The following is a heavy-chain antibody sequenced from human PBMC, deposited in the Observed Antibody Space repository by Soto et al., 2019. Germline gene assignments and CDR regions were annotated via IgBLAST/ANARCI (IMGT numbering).Heavy chain of an antibody. CDR3: ARGSSRWGY. J-gene: IGHJ4*02. CDR2: IYSGGRN. V-gene: IGHV4-4*07. CDR1: GGCTNSFY. Sequence: EILSVNSTLAGGCTNSFYGSWIRQPAGKGLEWIGRIYSGGRNNYNPSLKSRVTMSVDTSKKQFSLRLSSVTAADKAMYYCARGSSRWGYWGQGTLVTFSS. D-gene: IGHD6-13*01.